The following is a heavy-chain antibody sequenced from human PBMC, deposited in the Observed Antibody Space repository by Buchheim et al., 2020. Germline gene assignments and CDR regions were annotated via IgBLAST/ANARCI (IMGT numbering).Heavy chain of an antibody. J-gene: IGHJ4*02. Sequence: EVQLLESGGGLVQPGESLRLSCAASGFTFSNYAMTWVRQAPGKGLEWGSIVTGNGGSTYSADSVKGRYRLPRDNYKNTVYLQMNSLRAEDTAVYYCARGKGSGTYYFDYWGQGTL. CDR3: ARGKGSGTYYFDY. V-gene: IGHV3-23*01. CDR2: VTGNGGST. CDR1: GFTFSNYA. D-gene: IGHD1-26*01.